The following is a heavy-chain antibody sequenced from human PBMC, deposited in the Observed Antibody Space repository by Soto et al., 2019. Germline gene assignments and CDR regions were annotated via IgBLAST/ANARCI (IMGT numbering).Heavy chain of an antibody. Sequence: QVQLVESGGGVVQPGRSLRLSCAASGFTFSSYAMHWVRQAPGKGLEWVAVISYARSNKYYADSVKGRFTISRDNSKNTLYLQMNSLRAEDTAVYYCARAYVVVTANPDYWGQGTLVTVSS. D-gene: IGHD2-21*02. V-gene: IGHV3-30-3*01. J-gene: IGHJ4*02. CDR2: ISYARSNK. CDR1: GFTFSSYA. CDR3: ARAYVVVTANPDY.